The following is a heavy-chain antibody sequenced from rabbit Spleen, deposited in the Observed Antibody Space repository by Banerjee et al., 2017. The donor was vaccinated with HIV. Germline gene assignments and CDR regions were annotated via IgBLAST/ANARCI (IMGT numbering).Heavy chain of an antibody. V-gene: IGHV1S40*01. D-gene: IGHD1-1*01. CDR1: GFSFSSRYY. J-gene: IGHJ4*01. CDR2: IGFGSTGNT. Sequence: QSLEESGGGLVQPEGSLTLTCTASGFSFSSRYYMCWVRQAPGKGLEWIGCIGFGSTGNTYYASWVNGRFTISSHNAQNTLYLQLNSLTAADTATYFCVRGASSSGYYSLWGPGTLVTVS. CDR3: VRGASSSGYYSL.